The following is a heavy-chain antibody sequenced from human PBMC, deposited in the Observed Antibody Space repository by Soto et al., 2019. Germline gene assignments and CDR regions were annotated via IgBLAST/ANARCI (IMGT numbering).Heavy chain of an antibody. V-gene: IGHV6-1*01. D-gene: IGHD5-12*01. CDR1: GDSVSSNSAA. CDR2: TYYRSKWYN. Sequence: SQTLSLTCAISGDSVSSNSAAWNWIRQSPSRGLDWLGRTYYRSKWYNDYAVSVKSRITINPDTSKNQFSLQLNSVTPEDTAVYYCARDKEEDIVATDYYGMDVWGQGTKVTVSS. J-gene: IGHJ6*02. CDR3: ARDKEEDIVATDYYGMDV.